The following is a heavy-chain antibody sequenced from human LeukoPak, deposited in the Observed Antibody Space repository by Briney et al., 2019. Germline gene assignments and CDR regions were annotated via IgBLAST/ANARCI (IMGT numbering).Heavy chain of an antibody. D-gene: IGHD4-23*01. J-gene: IGHJ4*02. CDR3: ARVQYGGNSDFDY. V-gene: IGHV3-66*01. Sequence: GGSLRLSCAASGFTVSSNYMSWVRQAQGKGLEWVSVIYSGGSTYYADSVKGRFTISRDNSKNTLYLQMNSLRAEDTAVYYCARVQYGGNSDFDYWGQGTLVTVSS. CDR1: GFTVSSNY. CDR2: IYSGGST.